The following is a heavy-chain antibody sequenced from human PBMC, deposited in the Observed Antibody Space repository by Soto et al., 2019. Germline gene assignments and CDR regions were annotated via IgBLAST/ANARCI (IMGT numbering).Heavy chain of an antibody. Sequence: SETLSLTCAVYGGSFSGYYWSWIRQPPGKGLEWIGEINHSGSTNYNPSLKSRVTISVDTSKKLFSLKLSSVTAADTAVYYCERGGAALIRGPIGGLDYWGQG. D-gene: IGHD3-10*01. J-gene: IGHJ4*02. V-gene: IGHV4-34*01. CDR2: INHSGST. CDR3: ERGGAALIRGPIGGLDY. CDR1: GGSFSGYY.